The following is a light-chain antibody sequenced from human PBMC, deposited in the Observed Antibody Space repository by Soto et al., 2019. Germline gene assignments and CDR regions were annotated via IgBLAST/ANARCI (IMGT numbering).Light chain of an antibody. J-gene: IGKJ5*01. CDR2: GAS. Sequence: MMMTQXPAXLSVSPGERVTLSCRTSHSVNSHVAWYQQKPGQAPRLLLYGASTRATGIPVRFSGSGFGTEFTLTISSLQSEDFAVYYCQQYKNWPLFGQGTRLEIK. CDR1: HSVNSH. V-gene: IGKV3-15*01. CDR3: QQYKNWPL.